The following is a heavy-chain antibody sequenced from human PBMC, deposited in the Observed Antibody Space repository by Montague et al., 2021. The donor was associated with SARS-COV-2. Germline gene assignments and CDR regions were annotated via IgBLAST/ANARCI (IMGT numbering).Heavy chain of an antibody. V-gene: IGHV3-21*01. CDR3: ARDISPVIDYYSMDV. CDR2: ISSSSRYI. CDR1: GFTYNSYS. J-gene: IGHJ6*02. Sequence: SLRLSCAASGFTYNSYSMNWVRRAPGKGLEWVSSISSSSRYIYYANSVRGRFTIFRDNAKNSLYLQMNSLRAEDTAVYYCARDISPVIDYYSMDVWGQGTTITVSS.